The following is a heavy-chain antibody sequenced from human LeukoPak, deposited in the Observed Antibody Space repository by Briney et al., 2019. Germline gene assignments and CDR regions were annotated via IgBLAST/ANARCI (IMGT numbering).Heavy chain of an antibody. CDR3: ARSMAHPYTYGMDV. CDR1: GDTFTSYG. J-gene: IGHJ6*02. Sequence: ASVKVSCKASGDTFTSYGVSWGRQATGQGVEWMGWMNAKGGDTVYAQKSRGRGTMTWNTPIPTAYMELSSLTSEHTAAYYCARSMAHPYTYGMDVWGQGTTVTVSS. D-gene: IGHD2/OR15-2a*01. CDR2: MNAKGGDT. V-gene: IGHV1-8*01.